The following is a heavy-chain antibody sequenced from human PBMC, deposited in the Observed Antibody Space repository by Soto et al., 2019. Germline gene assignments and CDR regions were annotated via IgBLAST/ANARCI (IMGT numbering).Heavy chain of an antibody. CDR1: GFTVSSYA. CDR2: VWYDGDNK. CDR3: ARDIDRYSYGLDY. J-gene: IGHJ4*02. Sequence: QVQLVESGGGVVQPGRSLRLSCAASGFTVSSYAMHWVRQAPGKGPEWVAVVWYDGDNKYYADSVKGRFTISRDNSKNTVYLQMNRLRAEETGVYYCARDIDRYSYGLDYWGQGTLVTVSS. D-gene: IGHD5-18*01. V-gene: IGHV3-33*01.